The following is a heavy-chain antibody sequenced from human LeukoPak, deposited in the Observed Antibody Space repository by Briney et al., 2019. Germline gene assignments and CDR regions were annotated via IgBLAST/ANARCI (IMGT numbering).Heavy chain of an antibody. V-gene: IGHV3-64*01. CDR2: ISRNGGST. D-gene: IGHD3-10*02. CDR3: AELGITMIGGV. CDR1: GFTFSSYG. J-gene: IGHJ6*04. Sequence: GGSLRLSCAASGFTFSSYGMHWVRQAPGKGLEYVSAISRNGGSTYYANSVKGRFTISRDNAKNSLYLQMNSLRAEDTAVYYCAELGITMIGGVWGKGTTVTISS.